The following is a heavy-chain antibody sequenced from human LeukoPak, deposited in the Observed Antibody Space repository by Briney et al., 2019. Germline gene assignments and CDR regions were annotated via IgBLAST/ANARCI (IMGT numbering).Heavy chain of an antibody. CDR3: ARGGYSTSGDY. CDR1: GFTFSRYN. J-gene: IGHJ4*02. D-gene: IGHD6-6*01. Sequence: PGGSLRLSCAASGFTFSRYNMNWVRQAPGKGLEWVSYISSSATSMSYADSVKGRFTISRDNALNSLYLQMNSLRAEDTAVYYCARGGYSTSGDYWGQGTLVTVSS. CDR2: ISSSATSM. V-gene: IGHV3-48*01.